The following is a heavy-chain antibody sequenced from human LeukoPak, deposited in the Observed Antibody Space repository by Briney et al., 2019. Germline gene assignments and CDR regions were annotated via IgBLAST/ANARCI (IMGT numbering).Heavy chain of an antibody. D-gene: IGHD3-3*01. CDR3: AKALRITIFGVVTSYYYYYMDV. CDR2: IRYDGSTK. CDR1: GFTFSSYG. J-gene: IGHJ6*03. V-gene: IGHV3-30*02. Sequence: GGSLRLSCAASGFTFSSYGMHWVRQAPGKGLEWVAFIRYDGSTKYYADSVKGRFTISRDNSKNTLYLQMNSLRAEDTAVYYCAKALRITIFGVVTSYYYYYMDVWGKGTTVTVSS.